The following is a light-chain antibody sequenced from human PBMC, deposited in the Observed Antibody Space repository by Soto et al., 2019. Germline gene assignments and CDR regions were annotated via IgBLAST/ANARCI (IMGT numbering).Light chain of an antibody. J-gene: IGKJ1*01. V-gene: IGKV3-15*01. CDR1: QSVSSN. Sequence: EIVTTKSAATVSVSPGERATLSCRASQSVSSNLAWYQQKPGQAPRLLIFGAATRAAGIPARFSGSGSGTEFTLTISSLQSEDFAVYYCQQYNNWPRTFGQGTKVDI. CDR2: GAA. CDR3: QQYNNWPRT.